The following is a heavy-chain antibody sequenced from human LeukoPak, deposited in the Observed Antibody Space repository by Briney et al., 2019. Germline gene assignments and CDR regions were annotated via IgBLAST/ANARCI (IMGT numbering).Heavy chain of an antibody. CDR2: IYSGGST. V-gene: IGHV3-66*01. D-gene: IGHD1-26*01. Sequence: AGGSLRLSCAASGFNISSNYMSWVRQAPGKGLEWVSIIYSGGSTYYTDSVKGRFTISRDNSKNTLSLQMNILRTEDTAVYYCARGSVPGIFPRGSYWYFQHWGQGTLVTVSS. J-gene: IGHJ1*01. CDR3: ARGSVPGIFPRGSYWYFQH. CDR1: GFNISSNY.